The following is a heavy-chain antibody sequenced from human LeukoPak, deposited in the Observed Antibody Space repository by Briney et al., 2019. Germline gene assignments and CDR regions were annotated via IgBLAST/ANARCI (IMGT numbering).Heavy chain of an antibody. Sequence: GGSLRHSCAASGFTFSSYAMHWVRQAPGKGLEWVAVISYDGSNKYYADSVKGRFTISRNNSKNTLYLQMNSLRAEDTAVYYCARIDSSGYYCVYWGQGTLVTVSS. CDR1: GFTFSSYA. CDR3: ARIDSSGYYCVY. V-gene: IGHV3-30-3*01. CDR2: ISYDGSNK. D-gene: IGHD3-22*01. J-gene: IGHJ4*02.